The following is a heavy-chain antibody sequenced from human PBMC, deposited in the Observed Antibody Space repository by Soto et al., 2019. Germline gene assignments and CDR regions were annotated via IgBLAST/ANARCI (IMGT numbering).Heavy chain of an antibody. D-gene: IGHD2-15*01. Sequence: GGSLRLSCAASGFTFSSYAMHWVRQAPGKGLEWVAVISYDGSNKYYADSVKGRFTISRDNSKNTLYLQMNSLRAEDTAVYYCARDSVVVVAATLLTYYYYGMDVWGQGTTVTASS. CDR3: ARDSVVVVAATLLTYYYYGMDV. J-gene: IGHJ6*02. CDR1: GFTFSSYA. V-gene: IGHV3-30-3*01. CDR2: ISYDGSNK.